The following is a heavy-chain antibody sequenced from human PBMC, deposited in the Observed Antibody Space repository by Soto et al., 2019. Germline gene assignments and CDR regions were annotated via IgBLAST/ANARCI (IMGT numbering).Heavy chain of an antibody. V-gene: IGHV4-4*02. CDR3: ASIAYSASGFDY. J-gene: IGHJ4*02. Sequence: SETLSLTCNVSGGSITNNNWWSWVRQPPGKGLEWIGAIYHSGHTSFNPSLKSRATLSLDYSDNQFSLKLTSATAADTAIYYCASIAYSASGFDYWGQGTLVTVSS. D-gene: IGHD4-4*01. CDR1: GGSITNNNW. CDR2: IYHSGHT.